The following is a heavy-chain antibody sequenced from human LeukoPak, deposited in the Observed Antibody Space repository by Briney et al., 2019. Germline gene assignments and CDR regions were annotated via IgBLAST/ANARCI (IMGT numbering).Heavy chain of an antibody. Sequence: SETLSLTCIVSGGSLSSYYWSWIRQPPGKGLEWIGYIYSSGSTDYNPSLKSRVTISLDTSNHQFSLKLTSVTAAGTAVYYCARHVGIHLWSLYFDYWGQGSLVTVSS. D-gene: IGHD5-18*01. J-gene: IGHJ4*02. CDR1: GGSLSSYY. V-gene: IGHV4-59*08. CDR2: IYSSGST. CDR3: ARHVGIHLWSLYFDY.